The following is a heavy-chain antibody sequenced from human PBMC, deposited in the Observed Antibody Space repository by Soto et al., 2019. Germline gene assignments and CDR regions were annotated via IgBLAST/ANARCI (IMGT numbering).Heavy chain of an antibody. CDR2: IYYSGST. D-gene: IGHD1-20*01. CDR3: ARGRRYNWIPVSWFDP. V-gene: IGHV4-39*01. CDR1: GGSISSSSYY. J-gene: IGHJ5*02. Sequence: QLQLQESGPGLVKPSETLSLTCTVSGGSISSSSYYWGWIRQPPGKGLEWIGSIYYSGSTYYNPSLKSRVTISVDTSKNQFSLKLSSVTAADTAVYYCARGRRYNWIPVSWFDPWGQGTLVTVSS.